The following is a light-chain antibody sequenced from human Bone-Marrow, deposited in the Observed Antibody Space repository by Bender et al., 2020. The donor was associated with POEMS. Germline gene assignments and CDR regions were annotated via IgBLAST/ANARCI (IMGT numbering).Light chain of an antibody. J-gene: IGLJ1*01. V-gene: IGLV2-23*03. CDR2: EGT. CDR3: CAFTAINTFAYV. CDR1: SDDVGKYKF. Sequence: QSALTQPASVSGSPGQSITISCTGSSDDVGKYKFVSWYQQPPGKAPKLIIYEGTKPPSGVSDRFSGSKSGNTASLTVSGLQAEDEAVYFCCAFTAINTFAYVFGTGTTVSVL.